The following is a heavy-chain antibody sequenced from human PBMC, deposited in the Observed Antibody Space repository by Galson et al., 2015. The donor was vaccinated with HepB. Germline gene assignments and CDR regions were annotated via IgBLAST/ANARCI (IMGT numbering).Heavy chain of an antibody. J-gene: IGHJ4*02. CDR3: ARSKPAAEVDY. D-gene: IGHD2-2*01. CDR2: ISSSSSYT. CDR1: GFTFSDYY. Sequence: SLRLSCAAPGFTFSDYYMSWIRQAPGKGLEWVSYISSSSSYTDYADSVKGRFTISRDNAKNSLYLQMNSLRAEDTAVYYCARSKPAAEVDYWGQGTLVTVSS. V-gene: IGHV3-11*06.